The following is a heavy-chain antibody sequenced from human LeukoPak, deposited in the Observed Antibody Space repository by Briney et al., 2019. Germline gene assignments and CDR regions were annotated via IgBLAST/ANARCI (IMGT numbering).Heavy chain of an antibody. V-gene: IGHV3-30*03. Sequence: GGTLRLSCAASGVTFSNYGMHWVRQAPGKGLEWVALISYDGSKKYYADSVKGRFTISRDNTKNTLYLQMNSLRAEDTAVYYCTRDMGGSYFDYWGQGTLVTVSS. CDR3: TRDMGGSYFDY. CDR1: GVTFSNYG. CDR2: ISYDGSKK. J-gene: IGHJ4*02. D-gene: IGHD1-26*01.